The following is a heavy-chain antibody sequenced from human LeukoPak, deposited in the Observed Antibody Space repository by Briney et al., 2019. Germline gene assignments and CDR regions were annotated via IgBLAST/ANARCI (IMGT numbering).Heavy chain of an antibody. V-gene: IGHV4-39*01. CDR1: GGSISSSSYY. J-gene: IGHJ5*02. Sequence: PSETRSLTCTVSGGSISSSSYYWGWIRQPPGKGLEWIGSIYYSGSTYYNPSLKSRVTISVDTSKNQFSLKLSSVTAAETAVYYCARQGITIFGPFDPWGQGTLVTVSS. D-gene: IGHD3-3*01. CDR2: IYYSGST. CDR3: ARQGITIFGPFDP.